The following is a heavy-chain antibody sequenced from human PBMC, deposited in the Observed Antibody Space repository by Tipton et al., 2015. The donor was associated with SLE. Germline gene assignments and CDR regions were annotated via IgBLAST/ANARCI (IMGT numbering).Heavy chain of an antibody. CDR3: ARGDYVRYLSGLDG. CDR1: GDSISSDY. D-gene: IGHD3-10*02. CDR2: IFYSGST. Sequence: TLSLTCTVSGDSISSDYWTWIRQPPGRGLEWIGYIFYSGSTTYNPSLMSRVTISVDTSKNQFSLKLSSVTAADTAVYYCARGDYVRYLSGLDGGGQGPT. V-gene: IGHV4-59*08. J-gene: IGHJ6*02.